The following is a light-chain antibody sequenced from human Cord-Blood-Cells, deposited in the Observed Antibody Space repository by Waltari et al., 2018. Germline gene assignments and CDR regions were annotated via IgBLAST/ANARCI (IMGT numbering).Light chain of an antibody. CDR2: SNK. Sequence: QSVLTQPPSASGTPGQSVTISCSGSSSNIGRNYVNWYQQLPGTAPKLLIYSNKQRPSGVPDRFSGSKSGTSASLAISGLRSEDEADYYCAAWDDSLSGVVFGGGTKLTVL. CDR3: AAWDDSLSGVV. J-gene: IGLJ2*01. CDR1: SSNIGRNY. V-gene: IGLV1-47*02.